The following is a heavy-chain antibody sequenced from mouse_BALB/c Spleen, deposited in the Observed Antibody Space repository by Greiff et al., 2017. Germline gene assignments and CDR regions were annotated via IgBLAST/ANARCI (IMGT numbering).Heavy chain of an antibody. Sequence: EVMLVESGGGLVKPGGSLKLSCAASGFTFSSYAMSWVRQTPEKRLEWVATISSGGSYTYYPDSVKGRFTISRDNAKNTLYLQMSSLRSEDTAMYYCARERGGYYYAMDYWGQGTSVTVSS. V-gene: IGHV5-9-1*01. J-gene: IGHJ4*01. CDR2: ISSGGSYT. CDR3: ARERGGYYYAMDY. CDR1: GFTFSSYA. D-gene: IGHD2-2*01.